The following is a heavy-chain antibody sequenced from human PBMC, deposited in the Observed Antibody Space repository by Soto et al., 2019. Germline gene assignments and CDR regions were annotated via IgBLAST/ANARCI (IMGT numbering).Heavy chain of an antibody. D-gene: IGHD3-10*01. Sequence: EVRLVESGGGLVQPGGSLRLSCAASGFSFSRYAMSWVRQASGKGLEWISYISMSGTTMFYADSVKGRFTISRDNAQKSLFLEMNSLRDDDTAIYFCARDAIGDATNWFDPWGQGTLVTVSS. V-gene: IGHV3-48*02. CDR2: ISMSGTTM. CDR1: GFSFSRYA. J-gene: IGHJ5*02. CDR3: ARDAIGDATNWFDP.